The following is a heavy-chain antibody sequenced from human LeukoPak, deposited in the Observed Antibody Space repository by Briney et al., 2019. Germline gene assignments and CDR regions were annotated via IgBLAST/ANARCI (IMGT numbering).Heavy chain of an antibody. CDR2: TYYRSKWYN. Sequence: SQTLSLTCAISGDSVSSNSAAWNWIRQSPSRGLEWLGRTYYRSKWYNDYAVSVKSRINITADTFKSQFSLHLNTVTPEDTAVYFCARGRYCGGGTCYHFDSWGQGTLVTVSS. V-gene: IGHV6-1*01. J-gene: IGHJ4*02. CDR3: ARGRYCGGGTCYHFDS. D-gene: IGHD2-15*01. CDR1: GDSVSSNSAA.